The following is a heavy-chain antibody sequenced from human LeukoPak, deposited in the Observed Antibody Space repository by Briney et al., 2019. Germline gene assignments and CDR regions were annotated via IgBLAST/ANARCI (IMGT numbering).Heavy chain of an antibody. CDR2: MSFDGIKI. CDR1: GFTFSSYA. V-gene: IGHV3-30-3*02. J-gene: IGHJ5*02. D-gene: IGHD5/OR15-5a*01. Sequence: PGRSLRLSCAASGFTFSSYAMHWVRQAPGKGLEWVAVMSFDGIKIYYGDSVKGRFTISRDNSKNTLNLQMDSLRADDTAVYYCGKGPGYSVYDNLPHHWGQGTLVTVSS. CDR3: GKGPGYSVYDNLPHH.